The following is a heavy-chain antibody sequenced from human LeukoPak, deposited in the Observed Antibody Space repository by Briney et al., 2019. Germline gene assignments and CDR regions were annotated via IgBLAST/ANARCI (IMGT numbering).Heavy chain of an antibody. Sequence: GGSLRLSCVDSGFTFTNAWMSWVRQAPGKGLEWIGRIKSKTDGETTNYAEPVRGRFTISRDDSKSAVYLQMNSLEIEDTAVYYCTTDLGTYYHGSQRLIPIDYWGQGTLVTVSS. CDR2: IKSKTDGETT. J-gene: IGHJ4*01. V-gene: IGHV3-15*01. CDR1: GFTFTNAW. CDR3: TTDLGTYYHGSQRLIPIDY. D-gene: IGHD3-10*01.